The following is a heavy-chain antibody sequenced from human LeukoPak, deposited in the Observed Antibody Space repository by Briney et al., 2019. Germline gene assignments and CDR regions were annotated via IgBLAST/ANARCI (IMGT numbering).Heavy chain of an antibody. CDR1: GFTFSDCD. CDR2: VRNKANNYVT. D-gene: IGHD3-10*01. V-gene: IGHV3-73*01. J-gene: IGHJ5*02. CDR3: TRDAGLYNWLDP. Sequence: GGSLRLSCAASGFTFSDCDIHWVRQPSGKGLVWVGRVRNKANNYVTEYAASVRGRFTLSRDESKSTAYLQMNSLETDDTAAYYCTRDAGLYNWLDPWGQGTLVTVSS.